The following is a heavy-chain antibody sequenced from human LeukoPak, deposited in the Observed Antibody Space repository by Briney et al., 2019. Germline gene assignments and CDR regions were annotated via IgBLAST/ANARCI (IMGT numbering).Heavy chain of an antibody. CDR1: GFRFNSYW. CDR2: ISGSGGST. J-gene: IGHJ4*02. CDR3: AKEVTVAGRFDY. D-gene: IGHD6-19*01. Sequence: GGSLRLSCAASGFRFNSYWMSWVRQAPGKGLEWVSAISGSGGSTYYADSVKGRFTISRDNSKNTLYLQMNSLRAEDTAVYYCAKEVTVAGRFDYWGQGTLVTVSS. V-gene: IGHV3-23*01.